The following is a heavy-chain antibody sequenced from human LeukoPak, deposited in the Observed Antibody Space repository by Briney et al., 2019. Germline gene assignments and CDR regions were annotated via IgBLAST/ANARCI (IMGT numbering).Heavy chain of an antibody. CDR3: AREEALGSGSFDY. D-gene: IGHD1-26*01. J-gene: IGHJ4*02. CDR1: GGSISTYY. Sequence: SETLSLTCTVSGGSISTYYWSWIRQPPGKGLEWNGYIYYSGSTSYNPSLKSRVTISVDTSKNQFSLKLSSVTAADTAVYYCAREEALGSGSFDYWGQGTLVTVSS. V-gene: IGHV4-59*01. CDR2: IYYSGST.